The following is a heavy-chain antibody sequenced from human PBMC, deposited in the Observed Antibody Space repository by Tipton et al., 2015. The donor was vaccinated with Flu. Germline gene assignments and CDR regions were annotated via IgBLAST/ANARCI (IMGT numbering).Heavy chain of an antibody. CDR2: IYTSGST. Sequence: LRLSCTVPGGSISSYYWSWIRQPAGKGLEWIGRIYTSGSTNYNPSLKSRVTMSVDTSKNQFSLKLSSVTAADTAVYYCARSARIAAGYWYFDLWGRGTLVTVSS. J-gene: IGHJ2*01. D-gene: IGHD6-13*01. CDR1: GGSISSYY. CDR3: ARSARIAAGYWYFDL. V-gene: IGHV4-4*07.